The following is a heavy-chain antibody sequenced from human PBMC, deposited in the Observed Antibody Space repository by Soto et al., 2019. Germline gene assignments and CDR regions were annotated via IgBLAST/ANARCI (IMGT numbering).Heavy chain of an antibody. D-gene: IGHD3-22*01. CDR3: ARYDSSGYYWPYYYYGMDV. CDR2: ISSSSSYI. Sequence: GGSLRLSCAASGFTFSTYSMNWVRQARGKGLEWVSSISSSSSYIYYADSVKGRFTISRDNAKNSLYLQMNSLRAVDTAVYYCARYDSSGYYWPYYYYGMDVWGQGTTVTVSS. CDR1: GFTFSTYS. V-gene: IGHV3-21*01. J-gene: IGHJ6*02.